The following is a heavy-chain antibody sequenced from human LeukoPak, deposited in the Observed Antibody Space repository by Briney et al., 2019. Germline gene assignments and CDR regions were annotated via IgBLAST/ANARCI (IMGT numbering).Heavy chain of an antibody. CDR1: GGTFSSYT. J-gene: IGHJ4*02. CDR3: ARSWNYDFWSGFDY. CDR2: IIPILGIA. V-gene: IGHV1-69*02. D-gene: IGHD3-3*01. Sequence: SVKVSCKASGGTFSSYTISWVRQAPGQGLEGMGRIIPILGIANYAQKFQGRVTITADKSTSTAYMELSSLRSEDTAVYYCARSWNYDFWSGFDYWGQGTLVTVSS.